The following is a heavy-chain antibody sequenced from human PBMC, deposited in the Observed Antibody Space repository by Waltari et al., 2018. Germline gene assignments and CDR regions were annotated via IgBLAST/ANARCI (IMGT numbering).Heavy chain of an antibody. CDR2: INPNSGDT. Sequence: QVQLVQSGAEVKKPGASVTVPCQALGYALSGHHIHWGRRAPGQGVEGMGWINPNSGDTNFAQMFQGRVTLTSDTSISAAYMELSRLTPDDTAVYYCARARPSIVRGGSDLDSWGQGTLVTVSS. J-gene: IGHJ4*02. V-gene: IGHV1-2*02. CDR3: ARARPSIVRGGSDLDS. D-gene: IGHD3-10*01. CDR1: GYALSGHH.